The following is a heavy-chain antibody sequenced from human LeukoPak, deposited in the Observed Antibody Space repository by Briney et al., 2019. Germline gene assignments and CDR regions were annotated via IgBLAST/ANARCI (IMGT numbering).Heavy chain of an antibody. D-gene: IGHD2-15*01. J-gene: IGHJ4*02. Sequence: GGSLRLSCAASGFTFSSYWMHWVRQAPGKGLVWVSRINSDGRSTSSADSVKGRFTISRDNAKNTLYLQMNSLRTEDTAVYYCARDWCGGGSCYYFDHWGQGTLVTVSS. CDR1: GFTFSSYW. CDR3: ARDWCGGGSCYYFDH. CDR2: INSDGRST. V-gene: IGHV3-74*01.